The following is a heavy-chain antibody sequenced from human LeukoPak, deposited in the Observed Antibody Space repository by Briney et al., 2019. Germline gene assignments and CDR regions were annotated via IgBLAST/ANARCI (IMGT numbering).Heavy chain of an antibody. D-gene: IGHD6-13*01. CDR1: GGSVSSGRYY. CDR3: ASGIGSGWYTMDV. V-gene: IGHV4-61*01. CDR2: IYYSGST. Sequence: SGTLSLTCTVSGGSVSSGRYYWSWIRQPPGKGLEWIGYIYYSGSTNYNPSLKSRVTISLDTSKNQFSLKLSSVTAADTAVYYCASGIGSGWYTMDVWGQGTTVTVSS. J-gene: IGHJ6*02.